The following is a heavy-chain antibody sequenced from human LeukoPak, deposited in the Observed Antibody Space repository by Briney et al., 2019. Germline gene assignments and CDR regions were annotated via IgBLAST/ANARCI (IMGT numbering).Heavy chain of an antibody. CDR1: GFTVSNDY. Sequence: GGSLRLSCAVSGFTVSNDYMSWVRQAPGKGLEWVSVIYGGGDTYYADSVRGRFTISRDNFENTLFLQMDSLRAEDTAVYYCTRLLPSSHHFFDSWGQGTLVTVYS. J-gene: IGHJ4*01. D-gene: IGHD6-6*01. V-gene: IGHV3-53*01. CDR3: TRLLPSSHHFFDS. CDR2: IYGGGDT.